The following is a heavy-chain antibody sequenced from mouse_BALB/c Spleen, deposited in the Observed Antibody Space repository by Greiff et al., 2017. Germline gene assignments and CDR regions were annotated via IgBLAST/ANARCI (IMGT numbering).Heavy chain of an antibody. J-gene: IGHJ4*01. V-gene: IGHV2-9*02. CDR2: IWAGGST. D-gene: IGHD2-10*01. Sequence: QVQLQQSGPGLVAPSQSLSITCTVSGFSLTSYGVHWVRQPPGKGLEWLGVIWAGGSTNYNSALMSRLSISKDNSKSQVFLKMNSLQTDDTAMYYCARAYYGNYEWAMDYWGQGTSVTVSS. CDR1: GFSLTSYG. CDR3: ARAYYGNYEWAMDY.